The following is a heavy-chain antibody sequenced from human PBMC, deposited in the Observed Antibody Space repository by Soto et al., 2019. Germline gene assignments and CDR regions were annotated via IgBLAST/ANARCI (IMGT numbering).Heavy chain of an antibody. CDR3: ASGQGVTSDGPHYYFDY. V-gene: IGHV4-38-2*01. CDR1: GYSISSGYY. CDR2: IYHSGST. Sequence: PSETLSLTCAVSGYSISSGYYWGWIRQPPGKGLEWIGSIYHSGSTYYNPSLKSRVTISVDTSKNQFSLKLSSVTAADTAVYYCASGQGVTSDGPHYYFDYWGQGTLVTVSS. J-gene: IGHJ4*02. D-gene: IGHD3-10*01.